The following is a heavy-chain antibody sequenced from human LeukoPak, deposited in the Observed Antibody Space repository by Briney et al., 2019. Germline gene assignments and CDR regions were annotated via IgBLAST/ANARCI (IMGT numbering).Heavy chain of an antibody. CDR3: ARAPYGDSLFDY. CDR2: INHSGST. V-gene: IGHV4-34*01. Sequence: SETPSLTCAVSGGSFSGYYWSWIRQPPGKGLEWIGEINHSGSTNYNPSLKSRVTISVDTSKNQFSLKLSSVTAADTAVYYCARAPYGDSLFDYWGQGTLVTVSS. CDR1: GGSFSGYY. J-gene: IGHJ4*02. D-gene: IGHD4-17*01.